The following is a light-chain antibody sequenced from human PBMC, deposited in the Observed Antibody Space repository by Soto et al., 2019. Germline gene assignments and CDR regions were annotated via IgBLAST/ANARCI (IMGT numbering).Light chain of an antibody. J-gene: IGLJ2*01. CDR3: SSYTSSSTDVV. CDR1: SSAVGGYNY. Sequence: QSALTQPASVSGSPGQSITIPSPGTSSAVGGYNYVSWYQQHPGKAPKLMIFEVSNRPSGVSNRFSGSKSGNTASLTISGLQAEDEADYYCSSYTSSSTDVVFGGGTKLTVL. CDR2: EVS. V-gene: IGLV2-14*01.